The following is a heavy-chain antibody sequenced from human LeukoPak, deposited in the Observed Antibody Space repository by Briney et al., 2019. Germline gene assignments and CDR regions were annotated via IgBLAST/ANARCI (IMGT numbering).Heavy chain of an antibody. J-gene: IGHJ4*02. CDR1: GFTFSSYN. Sequence: GGSLRLSCAASGFTFSSYNMIWVRQAPGKGLEWVSSINGRGGLIYYADSVKGRFTISRDNAYNSLYLQMNSLRAEDTAVYYCARQPDCSGGSCYPDYWGQGTLVTVSS. CDR2: INGRGGLI. V-gene: IGHV3-48*04. D-gene: IGHD2-15*01. CDR3: ARQPDCSGGSCYPDY.